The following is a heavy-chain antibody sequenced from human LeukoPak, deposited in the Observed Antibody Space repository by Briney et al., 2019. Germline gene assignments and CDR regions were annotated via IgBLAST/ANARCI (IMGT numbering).Heavy chain of an antibody. Sequence: GGSLRLSCVGSGFTFSGYSMNWVRQAPGKGLEWVSSISSSTSYIHYADSVRGRFTISRDNAKSSVYIQMSSLRAEDTAVYYCATDPWQGRGLLDYWGQGTLVTVSS. CDR3: ATDPWQGRGLLDY. D-gene: IGHD3-10*01. J-gene: IGHJ4*02. CDR1: GFTFSGYS. V-gene: IGHV3-21*01. CDR2: ISSSTSYI.